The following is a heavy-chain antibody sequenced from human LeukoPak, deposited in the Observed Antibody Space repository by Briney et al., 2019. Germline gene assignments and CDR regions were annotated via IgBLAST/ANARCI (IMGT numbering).Heavy chain of an antibody. Sequence: GEPLQISSQGSGYSFTSYWVGWVRPMPGRGLEWMGIIFPGDSDTRYSPSFQGQVTISADKSISTAYLQWSILKGSDTAMYYCARGGTEWYFDYWGQGTLVTVSS. J-gene: IGHJ4*02. D-gene: IGHD1-14*01. CDR3: ARGGTEWYFDY. V-gene: IGHV5-51*01. CDR2: IFPGDSDT. CDR1: GYSFTSYW.